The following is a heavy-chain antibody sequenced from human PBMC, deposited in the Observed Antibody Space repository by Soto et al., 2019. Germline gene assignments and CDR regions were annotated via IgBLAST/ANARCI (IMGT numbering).Heavy chain of an antibody. V-gene: IGHV1-69*12. J-gene: IGHJ4*02. CDR3: ARGGYGDYGLGY. D-gene: IGHD4-17*01. CDR1: GGTFSSYA. Sequence: QVQLVQSGAEVKKPGSSVKVSCNASGGTFSSYAISWVRQAPGHGLDWMGGIIPIFGTANYAQKFQGRVKITADESTSKAYMELSSLRSEDTAVYYCARGGYGDYGLGYWGQGTLVTVSS. CDR2: IIPIFGTA.